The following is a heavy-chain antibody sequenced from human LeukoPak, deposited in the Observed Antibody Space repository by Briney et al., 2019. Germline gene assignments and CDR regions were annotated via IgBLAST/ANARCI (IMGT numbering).Heavy chain of an antibody. CDR1: GFTFSSYS. CDR2: ISGSSDYI. J-gene: IGHJ4*02. Sequence: PGGSLRLSCAASGFTFSSYSMNWVRQAPGKGLEWVSSISGSSDYIYYADSVKGRFTISRDNSKNTVYLQMNSLRAEDTAVYYCAKVDYYGDYGHPGFDYWGQGTLVTVSS. V-gene: IGHV3-21*04. D-gene: IGHD4-17*01. CDR3: AKVDYYGDYGHPGFDY.